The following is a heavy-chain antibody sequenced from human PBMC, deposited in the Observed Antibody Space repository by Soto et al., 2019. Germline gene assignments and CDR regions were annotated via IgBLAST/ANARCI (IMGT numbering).Heavy chain of an antibody. V-gene: IGHV4-59*01. CDR2: IYYSGST. D-gene: IGHD2-2*01. CDR1: GGSISSYY. CDR3: ARVNQDIVVVPAAYFDY. J-gene: IGHJ4*02. Sequence: PSGTLSLTCTVSGGSISSYYWSLVRQPPGKGLEWIGYIYYSGSTNYNPSLKSRVTISVDTSKNQFSLKLSSVTAADTAVYYCARVNQDIVVVPAAYFDYWGQGTLVTVSS.